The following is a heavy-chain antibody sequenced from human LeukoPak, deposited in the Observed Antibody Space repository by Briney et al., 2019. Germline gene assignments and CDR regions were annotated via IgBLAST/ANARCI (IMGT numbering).Heavy chain of an antibody. CDR2: IYHSGST. D-gene: IGHD5-18*01. CDR3: ARDRGYSSGGSYYMGV. Sequence: PSETLSLTCTVSGYSISSGYYWGWIRQPPGKGLEWIGSIYHSGSTYYNPSLKSRVTISVDTSKNQFSLKLSSVTAADTAVYYCARDRGYSSGGSYYMGVWGKGTTVTVSS. CDR1: GYSISSGYY. V-gene: IGHV4-38-2*02. J-gene: IGHJ6*03.